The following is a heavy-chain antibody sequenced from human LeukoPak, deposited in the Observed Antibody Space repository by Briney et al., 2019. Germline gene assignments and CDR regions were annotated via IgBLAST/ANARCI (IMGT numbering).Heavy chain of an antibody. CDR2: INHSGST. D-gene: IGHD2-15*01. Sequence: SETLSLTCTVSGGSISSSSYYWGWIRQPPGKGLEWIGEINHSGSTNYNPSLKSRVTISVDTSKNQFSLKLSSVAAADTAVYYCARRYCSGGSCSFDYWGQGTLVTVSS. J-gene: IGHJ4*02. CDR3: ARRYCSGGSCSFDY. V-gene: IGHV4-39*07. CDR1: GGSISSSSYY.